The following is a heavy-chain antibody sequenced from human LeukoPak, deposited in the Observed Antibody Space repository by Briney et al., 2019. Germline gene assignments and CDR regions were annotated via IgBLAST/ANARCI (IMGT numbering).Heavy chain of an antibody. CDR2: IFPSGGEI. J-gene: IGHJ4*02. CDR3: ATYRQVLLPFES. Sequence: ETLSLTCAVYGGSFSGYYWSWIRQPPGKGLEWVSSIFPSGGEIHYADSVRGRFTISRDNSKSTLSLQMNSLRAEDTAIYYCATYRQVLLPFESWGQGTLVTVSS. V-gene: IGHV3-23*01. CDR1: GGSFSGYY. D-gene: IGHD2-8*02.